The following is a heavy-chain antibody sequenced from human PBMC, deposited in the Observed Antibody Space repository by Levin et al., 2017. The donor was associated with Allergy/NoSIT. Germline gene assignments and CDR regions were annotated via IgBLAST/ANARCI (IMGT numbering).Heavy chain of an antibody. CDR2: INHSGST. CDR1: GGSFSGYQ. V-gene: IGHV4-34*01. J-gene: IGHJ5*02. D-gene: IGHD3-3*01. CDR3: ASSGSYHDFWNGYPIWFDP. Sequence: SETLSLTCAVYGGSFSGYQGSWIRQSPEKGLEWIGEINHSGSTKYNSSLKSRVTISVDTSKKQFSLKMNSVTAADTAVYYCASSGSYHDFWNGYPIWFDPWGQGTLVTVSS.